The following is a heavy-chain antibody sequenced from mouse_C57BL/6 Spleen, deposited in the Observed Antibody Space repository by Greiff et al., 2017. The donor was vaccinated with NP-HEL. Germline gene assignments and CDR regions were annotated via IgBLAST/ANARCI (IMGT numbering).Heavy chain of an antibody. D-gene: IGHD3-3*01. CDR3: ARMRDLAWFAY. J-gene: IGHJ3*01. CDR2: IWSGGST. V-gene: IGHV2-2*01. Sequence: QVQLQQSGPGLVQPSQSLSITCTVSGFSLTSYGVHWVRQSPGKGLEWLGVIWSGGSTDYNAAFISRLSISKDNSKSQVFFKMNSLQADDTAIYYCARMRDLAWFAYWGQGTLVTVSA. CDR1: GFSLTSYG.